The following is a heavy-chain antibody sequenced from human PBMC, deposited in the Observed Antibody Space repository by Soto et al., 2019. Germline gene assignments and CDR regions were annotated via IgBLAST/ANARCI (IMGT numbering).Heavy chain of an antibody. CDR3: ARDLGYYDCSGYFDY. D-gene: IGHD3-22*01. V-gene: IGHV3-11*01. CDR1: GFTFSDYY. J-gene: IGHJ4*02. Sequence: PGGSLRLSCAASGFTFSDYYMSWIRQAPGKGLEWVSYISSSGSIIYYADSVKGRFTISRDNAKNSLYLQMNSLRAEDAAVYYCARDLGYYDCSGYFDYWGQGTLVPVSP. CDR2: ISSSGSII.